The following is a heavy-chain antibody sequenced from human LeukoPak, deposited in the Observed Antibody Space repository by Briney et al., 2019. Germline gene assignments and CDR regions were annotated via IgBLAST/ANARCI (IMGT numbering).Heavy chain of an antibody. CDR1: GFTFSSYG. V-gene: IGHV3-33*01. CDR3: ARAGRGNYFDY. D-gene: IGHD3-16*01. Sequence: GGSLRLSCAASGFTFSSYGMHWVRKAPGKGLEWVAVIWYDGSNKYYADSVKGRFTISRDNSKNTLYLQMNSLRAEDTAVYYCARAGRGNYFDYWGQGTLVTVSS. CDR2: IWYDGSNK. J-gene: IGHJ4*02.